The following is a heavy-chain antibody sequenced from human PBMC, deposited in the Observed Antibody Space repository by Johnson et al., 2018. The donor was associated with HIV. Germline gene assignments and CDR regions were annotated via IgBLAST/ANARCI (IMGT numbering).Heavy chain of an antibody. CDR2: ISYDGSNK. V-gene: IGHV3-30-3*01. Sequence: QVQLVESGGGVVQPGRSLRLSCAASGFTFSSYAMHWVRQAPGKGLEWVAVISYDGSNKYYADSVKGRFTISRDNSKNTLYLQMNSLRAEDTAVYYCAMDRGSMPAVACDIWGQGTRVTVST. CDR3: AMDRGSMPAVACDI. CDR1: GFTFSSYA. J-gene: IGHJ3*02. D-gene: IGHD2-2*01.